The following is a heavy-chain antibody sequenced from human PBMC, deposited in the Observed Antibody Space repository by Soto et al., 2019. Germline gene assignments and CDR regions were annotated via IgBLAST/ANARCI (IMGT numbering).Heavy chain of an antibody. CDR3: ARGGNGVKEATLYYFDY. Sequence: PSETLSLTCAVYGGSFSGYYWRWIRQPPGKGLEWIGEINHSGSTNYNPSLKSRVTISVDTSKNQFSLKLSSVTAADTAVYYCARGGNGVKEATLYYFDYWGQGTLVTVSS. CDR1: GGSFSGYY. V-gene: IGHV4-34*01. CDR2: INHSGST. J-gene: IGHJ4*02. D-gene: IGHD5-12*01.